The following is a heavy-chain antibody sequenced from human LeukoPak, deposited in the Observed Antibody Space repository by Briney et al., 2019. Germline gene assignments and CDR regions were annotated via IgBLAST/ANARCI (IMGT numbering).Heavy chain of an antibody. Sequence: SETLSLTCAVYGGSFSGYYWSWIRQPPGKGLEWIGEINHSGSTNYNPSLKSRVTISVDTSKNQFSLKLSSVTAADTAVYYCARGDVGSSSSCWFDPWGQRTLVTVSS. CDR1: GGSFSGYY. CDR3: ARGDVGSSSSCWFDP. V-gene: IGHV4-34*01. CDR2: INHSGST. J-gene: IGHJ5*02. D-gene: IGHD6-6*01.